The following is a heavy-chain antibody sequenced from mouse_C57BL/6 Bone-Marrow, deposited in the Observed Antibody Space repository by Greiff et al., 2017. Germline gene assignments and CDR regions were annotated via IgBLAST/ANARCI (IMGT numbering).Heavy chain of an antibody. J-gene: IGHJ3*01. V-gene: IGHV2-6*01. CDR1: GFSLTSYG. CDR2: IWGVGST. D-gene: IGHD1-1*01. Sequence: QVHVKQSGPGLVAPSQSLSITCTVSGFSLTSYGVDWVRQSPGKGLEWLGVIWGVGSTNYNSALKSRLSISKDNSKSQVFLKMNSLQTDDTAMYYCASAYYYGSPFAYWGQGTLVTVSA. CDR3: ASAYYYGSPFAY.